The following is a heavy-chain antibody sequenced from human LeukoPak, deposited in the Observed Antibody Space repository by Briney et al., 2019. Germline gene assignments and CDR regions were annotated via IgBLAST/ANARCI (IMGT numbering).Heavy chain of an antibody. CDR2: ISYDGSNK. Sequence: GRSLRLSCAASGFTFSSYGMHWVRQAPGKGLEWVAVISYDGSNKYYADSVKSRFTISRDNSKNTLYLQMNSLRAEDTAVYYCAKDSDSSGWYRGEDYWGQGTLVTVSS. D-gene: IGHD6-19*01. CDR3: AKDSDSSGWYRGEDY. CDR1: GFTFSSYG. V-gene: IGHV3-30*18. J-gene: IGHJ4*02.